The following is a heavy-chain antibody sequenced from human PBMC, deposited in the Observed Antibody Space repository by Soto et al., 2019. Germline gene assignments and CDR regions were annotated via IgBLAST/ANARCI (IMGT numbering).Heavy chain of an antibody. CDR2: ISSSSSYI. Sequence: GGSLRLSCAASGFTFSSYSMNWVRQAPGKGLEWVSSISSSSSYIYYADSVKGRFTISRDNAKNSLYLQMNSLRAEDTAVYYCASSDGRYYFDYWGQGTLVTVSS. V-gene: IGHV3-21*01. CDR3: ASSDGRYYFDY. CDR1: GFTFSSYS. J-gene: IGHJ4*02.